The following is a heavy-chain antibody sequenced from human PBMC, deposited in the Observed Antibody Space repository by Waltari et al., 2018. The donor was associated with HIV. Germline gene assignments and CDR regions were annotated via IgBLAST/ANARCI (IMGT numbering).Heavy chain of an antibody. Sequence: QLQLQESGPGLVKPSETLSLTCTVPGGSISSSSYYWGWIRQPPGKGLEWIGSIYYSGSTYYNPSLKSRFTISVDTSKNQFSLKLSSVTAADTAVYYCARHSLTYYYDSSGYSVAFDYWGQGTLVTVSS. CDR1: GGSISSSSYY. CDR3: ARHSLTYYYDSSGYSVAFDY. CDR2: IYYSGST. V-gene: IGHV4-39*01. J-gene: IGHJ4*02. D-gene: IGHD3-22*01.